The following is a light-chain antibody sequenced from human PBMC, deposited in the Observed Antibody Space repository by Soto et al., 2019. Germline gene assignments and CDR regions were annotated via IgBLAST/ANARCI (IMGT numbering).Light chain of an antibody. J-gene: IGLJ2*01. V-gene: IGLV2-14*01. CDR1: SSDVGGYNY. CDR2: EVT. Sequence: QSALTQSASVSGSPGQSITISCTGTSSDVGGYNYVSWYQHHPGKAPKLMIYEVTNRPSGVSDRFSGSKSGNTASLTISGLQAEDEADYYCISYASSYTLIFGGGTKVTVL. CDR3: ISYASSYTLI.